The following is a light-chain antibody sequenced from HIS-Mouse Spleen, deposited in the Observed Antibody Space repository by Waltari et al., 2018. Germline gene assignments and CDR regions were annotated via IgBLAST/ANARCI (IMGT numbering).Light chain of an antibody. Sequence: QSALTQPASVSGSPGQSITISCTGTSSDVGGYNYVSWYQQHPGKAPKLMIYEVSKRPAGVPDPFAGSRAGNTASLTVSGLQAEDEADYYCSSYAGSNNYVFGTGTKVTVL. CDR2: EVS. CDR1: SSDVGGYNY. V-gene: IGLV2-8*01. CDR3: SSYAGSNNYV. J-gene: IGLJ1*01.